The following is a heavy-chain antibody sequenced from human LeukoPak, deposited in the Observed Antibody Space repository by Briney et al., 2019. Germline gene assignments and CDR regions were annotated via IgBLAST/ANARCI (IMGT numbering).Heavy chain of an antibody. CDR3: ARALWFGRNWFDP. J-gene: IGHJ5*02. Sequence: SETLSLTCTVSGASISSYYWSWIRQPAGKALEWIGRIYVTGSTTYNPFLESRVTMSLDTSKNHFSLKLRSVTAADTAVYYCARALWFGRNWFDPWGQGTLVTVSS. V-gene: IGHV4-4*07. CDR2: IYVTGST. D-gene: IGHD3-10*01. CDR1: GASISSYY.